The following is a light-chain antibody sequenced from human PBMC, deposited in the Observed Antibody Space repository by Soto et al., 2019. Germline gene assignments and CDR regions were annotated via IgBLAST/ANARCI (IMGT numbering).Light chain of an antibody. Sequence: ENVLTQSPGTLSLSPGERATLSCRASQSVSSSYLAWYQQKPGQAPRLLIYGASSRATGIPDRFSGSGSGTDFTLTISRLEPEDFAMYYCHQYGSSPPFTFGQGTRLEIK. V-gene: IGKV3-20*01. CDR2: GAS. J-gene: IGKJ5*01. CDR3: HQYGSSPPFT. CDR1: QSVSSSY.